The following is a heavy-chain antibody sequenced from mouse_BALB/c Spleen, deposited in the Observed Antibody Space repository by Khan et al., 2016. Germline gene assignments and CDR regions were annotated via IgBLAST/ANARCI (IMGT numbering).Heavy chain of an antibody. D-gene: IGHD2-4*01. CDR2: VHPYDGGA. V-gene: IGHV1-18*01. CDR3: ARISAVITSFAY. Sequence: EVQLQESGPELVKPGASVKISCTTSGYAFTEYNMHWVKQSHGQSLEWIGGVHPYDGGASYSQTFEGKATLTVDKSSSTAYMELRSLTSEDSAVYYCARISAVITSFAYWGQGTLVTVSA. CDR1: GYAFTEYN. J-gene: IGHJ3*01.